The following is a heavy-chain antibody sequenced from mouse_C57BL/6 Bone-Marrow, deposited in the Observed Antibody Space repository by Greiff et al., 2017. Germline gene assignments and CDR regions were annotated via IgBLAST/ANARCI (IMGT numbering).Heavy chain of an antibody. J-gene: IGHJ1*03. Sequence: VQPQQPGAELVRPGSSVKLFCKAFCYTFTSYWMHRGKQRPMQGLEWIGNIDPSDSETHDNQKFKDKATLTVDNSSSTAYMQLSSPTSEDSAVYYCAPRVVDWYFDVWGTGTTVTVAS. CDR3: APRVVDWYFDV. V-gene: IGHV1-52*01. CDR2: IDPSDSET. D-gene: IGHD1-1*01. CDR1: CYTFTSYW.